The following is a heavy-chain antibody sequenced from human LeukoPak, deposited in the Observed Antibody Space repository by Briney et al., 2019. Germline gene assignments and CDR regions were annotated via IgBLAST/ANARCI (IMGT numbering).Heavy chain of an antibody. Sequence: GGSLRLSCVASGFSFSAYIMHWVRQAPGKGLEYVSAIRSDGSSTFYPNSVKGRFTISRDNSKSTLYLQMNSLRAEDTAVYYCARGRSYFGYWGQGTLVTVSS. CDR1: GFSFSAYI. J-gene: IGHJ4*02. CDR2: IRSDGSST. CDR3: ARGRSYFGY. V-gene: IGHV3-64*01.